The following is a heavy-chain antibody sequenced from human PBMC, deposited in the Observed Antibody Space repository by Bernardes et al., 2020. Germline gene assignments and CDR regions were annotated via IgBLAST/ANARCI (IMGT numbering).Heavy chain of an antibody. Sequence: GGSLRLSCAASGFTFSSYGMNWVRQAPGKGLEWVSSITSSSSHIYYADSLKGRFTVSRDNAKNSLYLQMNSLRAEDTAVYYCARGRGVGAGNGYFDYWGQGTLVTVSS. V-gene: IGHV3-21*01. D-gene: IGHD3-10*01. CDR2: ITSSSSHI. CDR3: ARGRGVGAGNGYFDY. CDR1: GFTFSSYG. J-gene: IGHJ4*02.